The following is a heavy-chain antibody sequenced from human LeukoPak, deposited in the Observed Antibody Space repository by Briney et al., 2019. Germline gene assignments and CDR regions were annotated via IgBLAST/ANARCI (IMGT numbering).Heavy chain of an antibody. Sequence: GGSLRLSCAASGFTFSSYAMSWVRQAPGKGLEWVSSISSSSSYIYYADSVKGRFTISRDNAKNSLYLQMNSLRAEDTAVYYCARDRYDYVWGSYRRPFHFDYWGQGTLVTVSS. D-gene: IGHD3-16*02. CDR2: ISSSSSYI. V-gene: IGHV3-21*01. CDR3: ARDRYDYVWGSYRRPFHFDY. J-gene: IGHJ4*02. CDR1: GFTFSSYA.